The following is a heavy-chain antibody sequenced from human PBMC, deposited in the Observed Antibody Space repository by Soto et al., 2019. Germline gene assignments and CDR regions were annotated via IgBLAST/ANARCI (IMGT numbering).Heavy chain of an antibody. D-gene: IGHD3-10*01. V-gene: IGHV4-59*01. CDR1: GGSISSYY. J-gene: IGHJ4*02. CDR2: IYYSGST. Sequence: PSETLSLTCTVSGGSISSYYLSWIRQPPGKGLEWIGYIYYSGSTNYNPSLKSRVTISVDTSKNQFSLKLSSVTAADTAVYYCARGAYGSGSYYDYWGQGTLVTVYS. CDR3: ARGAYGSGSYYDY.